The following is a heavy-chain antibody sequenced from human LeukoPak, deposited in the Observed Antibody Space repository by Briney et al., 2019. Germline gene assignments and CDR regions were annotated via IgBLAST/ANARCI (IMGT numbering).Heavy chain of an antibody. CDR3: AKGGVYGDYVGDWFDP. V-gene: IGHV4-59*01. CDR1: GGSISSYY. CDR2: IYYSGST. Sequence: PSETLSLTCTVSGGSISSYYWSWIRQPPGKGLEWIGYIYYSGSTNYNPSLKSRVTISVDTSKNQFSLKLSSVTAAHTAVYYCAKGGVYGDYVGDWFDPWGQGTLVTVSS. D-gene: IGHD4-17*01. J-gene: IGHJ5*02.